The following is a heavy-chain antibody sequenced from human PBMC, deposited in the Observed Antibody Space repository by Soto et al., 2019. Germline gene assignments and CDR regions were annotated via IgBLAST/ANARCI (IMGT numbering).Heavy chain of an antibody. V-gene: IGHV1-46*03. Sequence: ASVKVSCKASGYTFTTYYMHWVRQAPGQGLEWMGILNPSGGSTSYAQKLQGRVTMTRDTSTSTVYMELSSLRSEDTAVYYFARNSATYYDFWSGYYSVPTGANDAFDIWGQGTMVIVSS. D-gene: IGHD3-3*01. CDR2: LNPSGGST. J-gene: IGHJ3*02. CDR3: ARNSATYYDFWSGYYSVPTGANDAFDI. CDR1: GYTFTTYY.